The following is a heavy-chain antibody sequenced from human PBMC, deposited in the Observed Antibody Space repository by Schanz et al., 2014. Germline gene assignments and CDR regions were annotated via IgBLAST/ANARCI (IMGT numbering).Heavy chain of an antibody. CDR3: AKSQGSSFDS. J-gene: IGHJ4*02. V-gene: IGHV3-23*04. CDR2: FNDGGVNK. Sequence: EVQLVESGGGLVKPGGSLRLSCAASGFTFSSYAMSWVRQAPGKGLEWVSSFNDGGVNKYYADSVKGRFTISSDNSKSTLYLQMSSLRAEDTAVYYCAKSQGSSFDSWGQGTLVTVSS. CDR1: GFTFSSYA. D-gene: IGHD6-13*01.